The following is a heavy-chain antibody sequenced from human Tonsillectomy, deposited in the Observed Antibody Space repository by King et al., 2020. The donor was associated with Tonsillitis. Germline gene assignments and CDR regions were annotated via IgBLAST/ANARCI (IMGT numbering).Heavy chain of an antibody. CDR2: IIPIFGTA. Sequence: VQLVQSGAEVKKPGSSVKVSCKASGGTFSSYAISWVRQAPGQGLEWMGGIIPIFGTANYAQKFQGRVTITADESTSTAYMELSSLSSEDTAVYYCAQTRVVAATLPWWFDPWGQGTLVTVSS. V-gene: IGHV1-69*01. D-gene: IGHD2-15*01. CDR1: GGTFSSYA. J-gene: IGHJ5*02. CDR3: AQTRVVAATLPWWFDP.